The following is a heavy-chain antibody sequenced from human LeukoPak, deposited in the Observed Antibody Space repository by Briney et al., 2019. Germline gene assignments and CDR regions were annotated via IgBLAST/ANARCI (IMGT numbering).Heavy chain of an antibody. D-gene: IGHD1-26*01. V-gene: IGHV3-30*02. J-gene: IGHJ3*02. CDR3: ARYSGSFDAFDI. CDR1: GFIFSSYG. CDR2: IRHDGSNK. Sequence: PGGSLRLSCAASGFIFSSYGMHWVRQAPGKGLEWVAFIRHDGSNKYYADSVKGRFTISRDNSKNTLYLQMNSLRAEDTAVYYCARYSGSFDAFDIWGQGTMVTVSS.